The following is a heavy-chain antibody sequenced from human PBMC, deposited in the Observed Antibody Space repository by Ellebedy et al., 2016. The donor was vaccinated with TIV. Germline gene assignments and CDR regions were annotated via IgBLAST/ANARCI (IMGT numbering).Heavy chain of an antibody. D-gene: IGHD2/OR15-2a*01. Sequence: SETLSLXXAISGDRVSSNTATWNWIRQSPSRGLEWLGRTYYRSKWYSDYAPSVKSRITVNADTSMSQVSLHLNSVSPEDTAVYYCARSAYYMEWLDPWGQGTLVTVSS. CDR2: TYYRSKWYS. V-gene: IGHV6-1*01. J-gene: IGHJ5*02. CDR1: GDRVSSNTAT. CDR3: ARSAYYMEWLDP.